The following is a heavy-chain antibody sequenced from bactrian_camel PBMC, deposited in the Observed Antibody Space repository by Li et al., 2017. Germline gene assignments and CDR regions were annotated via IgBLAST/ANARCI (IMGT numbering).Heavy chain of an antibody. Sequence: HVQLVESGGGAVQAGGSLRLSCAGTAYRRSHNCIAWIRQAPGKERKGVALIYTRDHSSYYLDSVKGRFTISLDNAKNTLYLEMNSLRPEDTAIYTCAADVKAGVRPGGYCWVRYDMGYWGKGTQVTVS. J-gene: IGHJ7*01. CDR2: IYTRDHSS. V-gene: IGHV3S1*01. CDR1: AYRRSHNC. D-gene: IGHD2*01.